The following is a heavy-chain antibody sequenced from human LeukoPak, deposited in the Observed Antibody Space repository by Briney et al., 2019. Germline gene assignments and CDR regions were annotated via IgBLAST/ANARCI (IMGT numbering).Heavy chain of an antibody. CDR3: ARAQEGSYYSHYFDY. J-gene: IGHJ4*02. V-gene: IGHV3-48*03. CDR2: ISSSGSTI. D-gene: IGHD1-26*01. Sequence: PGGSLRLSCAASGFTFSSYEMNWVRQAPGKGLEWVSYISSSGSTIYYAASVKGRSTISRDNAKNSLYLQMNSLRAEDTAVYYCARAQEGSYYSHYFDYWGQGTLVTVSS. CDR1: GFTFSSYE.